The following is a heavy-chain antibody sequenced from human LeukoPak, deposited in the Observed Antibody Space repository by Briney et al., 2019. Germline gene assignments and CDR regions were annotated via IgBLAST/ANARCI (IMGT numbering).Heavy chain of an antibody. CDR2: ISSTGSV. CDR1: GFTFSAHS. D-gene: IGHD3-3*01. V-gene: IGHV3-69-1*01. Sequence: GGSLRLSCAASGFTFSAHSMNWVRQAQGRPPEWLSYISSTGSVYYAPSVQGRFAISRDNARDSLFLQMSGLRGEDTAVYYCARGFWSGPSGWGVAFDLWGQGTMVTASS. CDR3: ARGFWSGPSGWGVAFDL. J-gene: IGHJ3*01.